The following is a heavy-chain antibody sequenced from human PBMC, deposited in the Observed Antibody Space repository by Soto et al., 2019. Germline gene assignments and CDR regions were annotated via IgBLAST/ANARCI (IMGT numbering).Heavy chain of an antibody. CDR2: IWYDGSNK. V-gene: IGHV3-33*01. J-gene: IGHJ4*02. CDR3: ARDQGHLGSGWYYY. D-gene: IGHD6-19*01. Sequence: QVQLVESGGGVVQPGRSLGLSCAASGFTFSSYGMHWVRQAPGKGLEWVAVIWYDGSNKYYADSVKGRFTISRDNSKNTLYLQMNSLRAEDTAVYYCARDQGHLGSGWYYYWGQGTLVTVSS. CDR1: GFTFSSYG.